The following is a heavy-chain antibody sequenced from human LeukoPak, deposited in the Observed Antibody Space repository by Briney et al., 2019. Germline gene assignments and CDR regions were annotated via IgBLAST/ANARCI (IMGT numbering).Heavy chain of an antibody. J-gene: IGHJ4*02. V-gene: IGHV3-21*04. CDR3: AKDRRFNYVFDY. CDR2: ISSTSNYI. CDR1: GFNFNTYS. D-gene: IGHD1-1*01. Sequence: GGSLRLSCAVSGFNFNTYSMNWVRQAPGKGPEWVSSISSTSNYIYYAESVKGRFAVSRDNSKNTLYLQMNSLRAEDTAVYYCAKDRRFNYVFDYWGQGTLVTVSS.